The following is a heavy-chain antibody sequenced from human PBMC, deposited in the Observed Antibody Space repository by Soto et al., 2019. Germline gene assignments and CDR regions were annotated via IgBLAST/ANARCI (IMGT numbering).Heavy chain of an antibody. CDR2: IYHSGST. Sequence: SETLSLTCAVSSGSISSSNWWSWVRQPPGKGLEWIGEIYHSGSTNYNPSLKSRVTISVDKSKNQFSLKLGSVTAADTAVYYCARGTDYDILTGYLDNVLLFDYWGQGTLVTVSS. CDR3: ARGTDYDILTGYLDNVLLFDY. V-gene: IGHV4-4*02. D-gene: IGHD3-9*01. CDR1: SGSISSSNW. J-gene: IGHJ4*02.